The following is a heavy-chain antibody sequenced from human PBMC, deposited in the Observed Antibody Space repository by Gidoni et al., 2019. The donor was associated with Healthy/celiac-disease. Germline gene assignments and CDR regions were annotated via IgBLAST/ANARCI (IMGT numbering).Heavy chain of an antibody. Sequence: EVQLLESGGGLVQPGGSLRLSCAASGFPFISYAMSWVRQAPGKGLEWVSAISGSGGSTYYADSVKGRFTISRDNSKNTLYLQMNSLRAEDTAVYYCAKDLYPWTESETFDYWGQGTLVTVSS. CDR1: GFPFISYA. D-gene: IGHD1-1*01. CDR2: ISGSGGST. CDR3: AKDLYPWTESETFDY. V-gene: IGHV3-23*01. J-gene: IGHJ4*02.